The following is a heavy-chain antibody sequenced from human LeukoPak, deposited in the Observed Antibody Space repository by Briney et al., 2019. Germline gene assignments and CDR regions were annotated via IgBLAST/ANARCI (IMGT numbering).Heavy chain of an antibody. D-gene: IGHD6-13*01. J-gene: IGHJ3*02. V-gene: IGHV3-53*01. Sequence: GGSLTLSCAVSGCTVSSNYMSCVRQAPGKGLEWVSIIYSGGTTKYADSVKGRFTISRDNSKNTMYLQMNSLRAEDTAVYYCAGGGIAAAADAFDSWG. CDR2: IYSGGTT. CDR3: AGGGIAAAADAFDS. CDR1: GCTVSSNY.